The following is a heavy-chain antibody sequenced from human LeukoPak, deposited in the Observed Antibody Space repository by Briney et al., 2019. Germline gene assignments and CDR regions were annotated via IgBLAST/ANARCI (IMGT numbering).Heavy chain of an antibody. CDR2: TSYDGSNK. Sequence: PGGSLRLSCAASGFTFKNYGMHWVRQAPGKGLEGVAITSYDGSNKYYVDSVKGRFTISRDNSKSTLYLQMNSLRAEDTAVYYCARGGYHAYYLDYWGQGSLVTVSS. J-gene: IGHJ4*02. CDR1: GFTFKNYG. CDR3: ARGGYHAYYLDY. V-gene: IGHV3-30*03. D-gene: IGHD5-18*01.